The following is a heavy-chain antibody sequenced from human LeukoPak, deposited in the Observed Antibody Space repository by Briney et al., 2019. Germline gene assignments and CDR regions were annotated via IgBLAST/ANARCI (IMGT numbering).Heavy chain of an antibody. CDR3: ARHLGYCSSTSCLQVRVYYYYYMDV. J-gene: IGHJ6*03. CDR2: INHSGSI. CDR1: VGSISSSSDY. D-gene: IGHD2-2*01. Sequence: SETLSLTCTVSVGSISSSSDYWSWIRQPPGKGLEWIGEINHSGSINYNPSLKSRVTMSVDTSKNQFSLKLSSVTAADTAVYYCARHLGYCSSTSCLQVRVYYYYYMDVWGKGTTVTISS. V-gene: IGHV4-39*07.